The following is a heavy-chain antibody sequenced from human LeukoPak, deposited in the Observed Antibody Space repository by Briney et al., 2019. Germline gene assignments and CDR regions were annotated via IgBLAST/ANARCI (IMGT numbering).Heavy chain of an antibody. V-gene: IGHV3-74*01. CDR3: ARECSGGSCYWYFDL. CDR1: GDTFSDYW. J-gene: IGHJ2*01. D-gene: IGHD2-15*01. CDR2: INTDGSST. Sequence: GGSLRLSCEASGDTFSDYWMHWVRQVPGKGLVWVARINTDGSSTSYADVVKGRFTISRDNAKQTVYLQMNSLRAEDTAVYYCARECSGGSCYWYFDLWGRGTLVTVSS.